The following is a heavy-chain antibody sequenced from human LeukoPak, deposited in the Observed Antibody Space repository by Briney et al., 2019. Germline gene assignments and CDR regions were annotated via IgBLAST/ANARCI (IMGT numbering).Heavy chain of an antibody. D-gene: IGHD3-10*01. V-gene: IGHV3-48*03. CDR1: GFTFSSYE. CDR2: ISSSGSTI. Sequence: PGGSLRLSCAASGFTFSSYEMNWVRQAPGKGLEWVSYISSSGSTIYYADSVKGRFTISRDNAKNSLYLQMNSLRAEDTAVYYCARDVSPRYGPDRAYYFDYWSQGTLVTVSS. J-gene: IGHJ4*02. CDR3: ARDVSPRYGPDRAYYFDY.